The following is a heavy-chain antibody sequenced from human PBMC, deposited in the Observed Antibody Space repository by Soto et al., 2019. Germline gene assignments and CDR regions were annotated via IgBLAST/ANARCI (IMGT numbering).Heavy chain of an antibody. D-gene: IGHD3-22*01. V-gene: IGHV3-23*01. Sequence: SCADSGFRFSSYSISWVRQTPGKGLEWVAAITATGDRTYYADSVTGRFTISRDNSKKTHYLQMTSLRAEDTAMYYCATMNGYFEYWGQGTPVTVSS. CDR3: ATMNGYFEY. CDR1: GFRFSSYS. J-gene: IGHJ4*02. CDR2: ITATGDRT.